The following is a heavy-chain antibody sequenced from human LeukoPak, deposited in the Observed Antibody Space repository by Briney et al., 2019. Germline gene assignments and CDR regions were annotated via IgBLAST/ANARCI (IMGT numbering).Heavy chain of an antibody. V-gene: IGHV1-8*01. Sequence: ASVKVSCKASGYTFASYDINWVRQATGQGLEWMGWMNPNSGNIGYAQKFQGRVTMTRNTSINTAYMELGSLRAEDTALYYCARGDPTGNYYYGMDVWGRGTTITVSS. J-gene: IGHJ6*02. CDR3: ARGDPTGNYYYGMDV. D-gene: IGHD4-11*01. CDR1: GYTFASYD. CDR2: MNPNSGNI.